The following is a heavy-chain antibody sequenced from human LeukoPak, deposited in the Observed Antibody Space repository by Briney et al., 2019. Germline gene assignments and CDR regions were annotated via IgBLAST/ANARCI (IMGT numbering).Heavy chain of an antibody. CDR3: TDKDLNASWDH. CDR2: IKAKAAGETT. D-gene: IGHD2-2*01. J-gene: IGHJ4*02. Sequence: KPGGSLRLSCAASGFTFSSHGMHWVRQAPGKGLEWVGRIKAKAAGETTDYAAPVKGRFTISRDDSKNTLFLQMNSLKIEDTAVYYCTDKDLNASWDHWGQGTLVTVSS. CDR1: GFTFSSHG. V-gene: IGHV3-15*01.